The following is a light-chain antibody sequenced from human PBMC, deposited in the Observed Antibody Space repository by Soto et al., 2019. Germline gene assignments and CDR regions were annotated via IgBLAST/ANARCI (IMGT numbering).Light chain of an antibody. CDR3: QQRSNWPT. CDR1: QSVTNY. J-gene: IGKJ5*01. Sequence: EILMTQSPATLSLSPGERATLSCRASQSVTNYLSWYQQKPGQAPRLLIYDTSTRATGIPARFSGWGSGTEFTLTISSLEPEDFAVYYCQQRSNWPTFGQGTRLEI. CDR2: DTS. V-gene: IGKV3-11*01.